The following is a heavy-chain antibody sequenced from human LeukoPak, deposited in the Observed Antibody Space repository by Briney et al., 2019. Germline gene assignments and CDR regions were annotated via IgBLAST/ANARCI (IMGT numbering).Heavy chain of an antibody. D-gene: IGHD5-12*01. CDR3: ARDTSGGYTYYFDT. J-gene: IGHJ4*02. CDR2: ISFSSSYI. CDR1: GFTFRNYS. V-gene: IGHV3-21*01. Sequence: PGGSLRLSCAASGFTFRNYSMNWVRQAPGKGLEWVSSISFSSSYIYYADSVKGRFTISRDNAKNSLYLRINSLRAEDTAVYYCARDTSGGYTYYFDTWGQGTLVTVSS.